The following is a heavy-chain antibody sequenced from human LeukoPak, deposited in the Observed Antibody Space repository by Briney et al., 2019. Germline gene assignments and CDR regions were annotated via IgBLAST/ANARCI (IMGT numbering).Heavy chain of an antibody. CDR3: ARSSLNCSGGSCFDY. J-gene: IGHJ4*02. Sequence: SETLSLTCTVSGGSISSSSYYWSWIRQPPGKGLEWIGYIYYSGSTNYNPSLKSRVTISVDTSKNQFSLKLSSVTAADTAVYYCARSSLNCSGGSCFDYWGQGTLVTVSS. V-gene: IGHV4-61*01. CDR1: GGSISSSSYY. D-gene: IGHD2-15*01. CDR2: IYYSGST.